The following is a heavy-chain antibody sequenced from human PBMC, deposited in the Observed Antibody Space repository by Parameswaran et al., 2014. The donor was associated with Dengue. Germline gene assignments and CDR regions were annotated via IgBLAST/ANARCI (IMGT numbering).Heavy chain of an antibody. CDR3: ARADSYDSSGYYY. Sequence: RWIRQPPGKGLEWVSYISSSGSTIYYADSVKGRFTISRDNAKNSLYLQMNSLRAEDTAVYYCARADSYDSSGYYYWGQGTLVTVSS. D-gene: IGHD3-22*01. J-gene: IGHJ4*02. CDR2: ISSSGSTI. V-gene: IGHV3-11*01.